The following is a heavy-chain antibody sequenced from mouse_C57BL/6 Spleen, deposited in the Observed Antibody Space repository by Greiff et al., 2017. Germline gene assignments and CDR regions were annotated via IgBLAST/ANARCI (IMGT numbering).Heavy chain of an antibody. J-gene: IGHJ1*03. CDR2: ISSGGSYT. CDR1: GFTFSSYG. V-gene: IGHV5-6*01. D-gene: IGHD2-3*01. Sequence: DVQLVESGGDLVKPGGSLKLSCAASGFTFSSYGMSWVRQTPDKRLEWVATISSGGSYTYYPDSVKWRFTISRDNAKNTLYLQMSSLKSEDTAMYYCSRHGYYDYWYFDVWGTGTTVTVSS. CDR3: SRHGYYDYWYFDV.